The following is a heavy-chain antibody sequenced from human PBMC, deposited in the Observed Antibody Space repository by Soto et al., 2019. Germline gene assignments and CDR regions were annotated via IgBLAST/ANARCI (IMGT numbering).Heavy chain of an antibody. CDR2: IYYSGST. CDR1: GGSISSGGYY. V-gene: IGHV4-31*03. J-gene: IGHJ4*02. Sequence: SETLSLTCTVSGGSISSGGYYWSWIRQHPGKGLEWIGYIYYSGSTYYNPSLKSRVTISVDTSKNQFSLKLSSVTAADTAVYYCARRDTSGYYLDHWGQGTLVTVSS. D-gene: IGHD3-22*01. CDR3: ARRDTSGYYLDH.